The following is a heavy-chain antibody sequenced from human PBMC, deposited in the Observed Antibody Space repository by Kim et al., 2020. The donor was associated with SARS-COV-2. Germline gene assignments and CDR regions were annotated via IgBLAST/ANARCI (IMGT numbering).Heavy chain of an antibody. CDR2: ISASGGTT. CDR1: GLIFSSYA. CDR3: EKEITGIAVTGKLDY. D-gene: IGHD6-19*01. J-gene: IGHJ4*02. V-gene: IGHV3-23*01. Sequence: GGSLRLSCAASGLIFSSYAMNWVRQAPGKGLEWVSAISASGGTTEYADSVKGRFTISRDNSKNTLYLQMNSLRVEDTALYYCEKEITGIAVTGKLDYSGQGTLVTVSS.